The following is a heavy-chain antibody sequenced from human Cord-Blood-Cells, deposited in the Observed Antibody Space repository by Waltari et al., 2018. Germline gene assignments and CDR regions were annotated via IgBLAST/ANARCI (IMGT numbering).Heavy chain of an antibody. CDR2: IKQDGSEK. Sequence: EVQLVESGGGLVQPGGSLRLSCAASGFTFSSYWMSWVRQAPGKGLEWVANIKQDGSEKSYVDSVKGRFTISRDNAKNSLYLQMNSLRAEDTAVYYCARVGPLWFGELLYYFDYWGQGTLVTVSS. D-gene: IGHD3-10*01. CDR3: ARVGPLWFGELLYYFDY. V-gene: IGHV3-7*01. J-gene: IGHJ4*02. CDR1: GFTFSSYW.